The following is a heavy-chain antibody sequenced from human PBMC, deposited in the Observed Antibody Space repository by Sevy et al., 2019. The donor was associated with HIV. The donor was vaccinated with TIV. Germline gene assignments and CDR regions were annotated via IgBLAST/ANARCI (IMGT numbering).Heavy chain of an antibody. Sequence: GGSLRLSCAASGFIFSNYNMNWVRQAPGKGLEWVGRIKSKTDGGTTDYAAPVKGRFTISRDDSKNTLYLQMNSLKTEDTAVYYCTTYTLDMVRGVKEYYYYYGMDVWGQGTTVTVSS. J-gene: IGHJ6*02. V-gene: IGHV3-15*01. D-gene: IGHD3-10*01. CDR2: IKSKTDGGTT. CDR3: TTYTLDMVRGVKEYYYYYGMDV. CDR1: GFIFSNYN.